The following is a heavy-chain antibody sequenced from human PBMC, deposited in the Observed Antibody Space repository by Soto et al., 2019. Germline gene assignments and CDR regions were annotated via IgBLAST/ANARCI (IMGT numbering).Heavy chain of an antibody. CDR1: GGSISSSSYY. J-gene: IGHJ5*02. CDR3: ARLYYYGSGNWFDP. D-gene: IGHD3-10*01. CDR2: IYYSGST. V-gene: IGHV4-39*01. Sequence: SETLSLTCTVSGGSISSSSYYWGGIRQPPGKGLEWIGSIYYSGSTYYNPSLKSRVTISVDTSKNQFSLKLSSVTAADTAVYYCARLYYYGSGNWFDPWGQGTLVTVSS.